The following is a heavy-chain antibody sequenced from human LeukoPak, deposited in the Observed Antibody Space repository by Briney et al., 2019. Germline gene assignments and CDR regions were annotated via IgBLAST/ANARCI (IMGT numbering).Heavy chain of an antibody. D-gene: IGHD3-9*01. V-gene: IGHV4-39*02. CDR3: ARESDILTGYNPFDY. J-gene: IGHJ4*02. CDR2: IYYIGST. CDR1: GGSISSDTYY. Sequence: PSGTLSLTCEVSGGSISSDTYYWAWIRQPPGKGLQWIGNIYYIGSTNYTPSLKSRVTISVDTSKNQFSLKLSSVTAADTAVYYCARESDILTGYNPFDYWGQGTLVTVSS.